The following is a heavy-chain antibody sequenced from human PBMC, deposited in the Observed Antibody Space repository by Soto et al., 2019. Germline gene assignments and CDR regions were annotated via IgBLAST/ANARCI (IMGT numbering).Heavy chain of an antibody. CDR3: EKDTNFDWLSHFDY. CDR1: GLTFSNYG. CDR2: ISYDGSNK. Sequence: GGSLRLSCAASGLTFSNYGMHWVRQAPGKGLEWVAVISYDGSNKYYADSVKGRFTISRDNSKNTLYLQMNRLRAEDTDVYYCEKDTNFDWLSHFDYWGQGTLVTVSS. D-gene: IGHD3-9*01. V-gene: IGHV3-30*18. J-gene: IGHJ4*02.